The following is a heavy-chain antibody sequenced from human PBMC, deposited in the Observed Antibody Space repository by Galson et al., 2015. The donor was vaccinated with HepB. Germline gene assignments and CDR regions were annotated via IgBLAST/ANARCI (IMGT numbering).Heavy chain of an antibody. D-gene: IGHD5-18*01. Sequence: SLRLSCAASGFAFDTHAMRWVRQAPGRGLEWISGISGNGDSTFYADSVKGRFTVSRDNSNNMLYLQMNSLRAEDAGLYFCAKGYGLFDSWGRGILVTVSS. V-gene: IGHV3-23*01. CDR3: AKGYGLFDS. CDR1: GFAFDTHA. CDR2: ISGNGDST. J-gene: IGHJ5*01.